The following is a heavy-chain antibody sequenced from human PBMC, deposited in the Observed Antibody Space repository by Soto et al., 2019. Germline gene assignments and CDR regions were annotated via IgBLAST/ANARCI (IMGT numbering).Heavy chain of an antibody. CDR3: ASWVLVPAAMRVYYYYYGMDV. CDR2: IYHSGST. J-gene: IGHJ6*02. Sequence: PSETLPLTCADSGGSISSGVYSWSWIRQPPGKGLELIGYIYHSGSTYYNPSLKSRVTISVDRSKNQFSLKLSSVTAADTAVYYCASWVLVPAAMRVYYYYYGMDVWGQGTTVTVSS. V-gene: IGHV4-30-2*01. CDR1: GGSISSGVYS. D-gene: IGHD2-2*01.